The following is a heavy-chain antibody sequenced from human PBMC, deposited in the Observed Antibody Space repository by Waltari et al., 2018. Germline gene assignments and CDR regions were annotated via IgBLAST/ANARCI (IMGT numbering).Heavy chain of an antibody. CDR1: GFTFSSYG. CDR2: IRYDGSNK. Sequence: QVQLVESGGGVVQPGGSLRLSCAASGFTFSSYGMHWLRQPPGNGLEWVAFIRYDGSNKYYADSVKGRFTISRDNSKNTLYLQMNSLRAEDTAVYYCAKQLILRYFDWLTSYGMDVWGQGTTVTVSS. V-gene: IGHV3-30*02. J-gene: IGHJ6*02. CDR3: AKQLILRYFDWLTSYGMDV. D-gene: IGHD3-9*01.